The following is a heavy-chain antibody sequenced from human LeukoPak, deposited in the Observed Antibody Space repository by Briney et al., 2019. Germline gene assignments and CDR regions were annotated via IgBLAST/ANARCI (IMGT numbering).Heavy chain of an antibody. V-gene: IGHV4-34*01. D-gene: IGHD6-13*01. CDR1: GGSFSGSY. CDR2: INHSGST. Sequence: SETLSLTCAVYGGSFSGSYWSWLRQPPGKGLEWIGEINHSGSTNYNPSLRSRVTISVDTSKNQFSLKLSSVTAADTAVYYCARGWGYSSSWYTGSYYFDYWGQGTLVTVSS. J-gene: IGHJ4*02. CDR3: ARGWGYSSSWYTGSYYFDY.